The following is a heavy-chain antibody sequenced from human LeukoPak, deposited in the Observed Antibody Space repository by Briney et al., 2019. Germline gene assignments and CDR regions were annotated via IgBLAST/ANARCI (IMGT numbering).Heavy chain of an antibody. CDR1: GFTFSSYA. Sequence: GGSLRLSCAASGFTFSSYAMSWVRQAPGKGLEWVSAISGSGGSTYYADSVKGRFTISRDNSKNTLYLQMNSLRAEDTAVYYCAKDLVGIVVVPAAPDYWGQGTLVTVSS. D-gene: IGHD2-2*03. J-gene: IGHJ4*02. CDR3: AKDLVGIVVVPAAPDY. CDR2: ISGSGGST. V-gene: IGHV3-23*01.